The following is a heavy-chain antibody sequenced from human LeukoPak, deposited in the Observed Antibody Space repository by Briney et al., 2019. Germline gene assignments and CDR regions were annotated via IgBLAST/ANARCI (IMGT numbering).Heavy chain of an antibody. CDR3: ARVGVDYSGNIIKYYFDY. D-gene: IGHD4-23*01. Sequence: PSETLSLTCTVSGGSISSYYWSWIRQPPGKGLEWIGYIYYSGSTNYNPSLKSRVTISVDTSKNQFSLKLSPVIAADTAVYYCARVGVDYSGNIIKYYFDYWGQGTLVTVSS. CDR2: IYYSGST. J-gene: IGHJ4*02. CDR1: GGSISSYY. V-gene: IGHV4-59*01.